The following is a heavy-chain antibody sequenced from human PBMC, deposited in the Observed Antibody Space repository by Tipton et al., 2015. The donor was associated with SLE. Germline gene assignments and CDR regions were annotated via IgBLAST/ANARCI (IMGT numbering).Heavy chain of an antibody. D-gene: IGHD1-26*01. CDR1: GGSISSSSDY. Sequence: TLSLTCSVSGGSISSSSDYWGWIRQPPGKGLEWLGEISHTGSTNFNPSLKSRVIISVDRSKNQFSLRLSTMTAADTAVYYCARGLFGWELPYWGQGTLVTVSS. J-gene: IGHJ4*02. CDR2: ISHTGST. V-gene: IGHV4-39*07. CDR3: ARGLFGWELPY.